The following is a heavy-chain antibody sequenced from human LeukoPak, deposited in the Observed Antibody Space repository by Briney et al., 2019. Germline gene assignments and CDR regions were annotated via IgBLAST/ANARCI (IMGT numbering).Heavy chain of an antibody. V-gene: IGHV4-34*01. J-gene: IGHJ4*02. CDR3: AKDGARGYYDSSGYPIFDY. Sequence: SETLSLTCAVYGGSFSGYYWSWIRQPPGKGLEWIGEINHSGSTNYNPSLKSRVTLSVDTSKNQFSLKLSSVTAADTAVYYCAKDGARGYYDSSGYPIFDYWGQGTLVTVSS. CDR2: INHSGST. CDR1: GGSFSGYY. D-gene: IGHD3-22*01.